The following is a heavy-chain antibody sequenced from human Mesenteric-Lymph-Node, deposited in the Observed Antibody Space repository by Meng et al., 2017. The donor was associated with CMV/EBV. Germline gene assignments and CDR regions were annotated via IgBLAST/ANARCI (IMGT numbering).Heavy chain of an antibody. J-gene: IGHJ4*02. V-gene: IGHV3-21*01. D-gene: IGHD1-26*01. Sequence: GESLKISCAASGFTFSSYTMNWVRQAPGTGLEWVSSISSSGSHIYYADSVKGRFTISRDNAKNTLYLQMNSLRAEDTAVYYCARDRSWADYWGQGTLVTVSS. CDR2: ISSSGSHI. CDR3: ARDRSWADY. CDR1: GFTFSSYT.